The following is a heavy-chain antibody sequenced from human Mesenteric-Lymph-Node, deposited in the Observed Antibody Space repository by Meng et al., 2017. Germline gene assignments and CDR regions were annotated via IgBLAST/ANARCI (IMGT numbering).Heavy chain of an antibody. CDR1: GFTFSDYY. Sequence: QVQRVESGGGGVNPGGGRRLSCAASGFTFSDYYMAWVRQAPGKGLEWVACISYSAAITYYADSVKGRLTISRDNGKNSVFLQMNSLRVEDTAVYYCARGSVASRLDYWGQGTLVTVSS. D-gene: IGHD3-3*01. J-gene: IGHJ4*02. CDR2: ISYSAAIT. CDR3: ARGSVASRLDY. V-gene: IGHV3-11*01.